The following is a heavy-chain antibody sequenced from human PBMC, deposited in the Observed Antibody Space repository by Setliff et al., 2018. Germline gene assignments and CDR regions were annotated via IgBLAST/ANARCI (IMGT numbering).Heavy chain of an antibody. CDR3: ARGRYYGSGSHLFDP. J-gene: IGHJ5*02. V-gene: IGHV4-38-2*01. CDR1: GYSSSSGYY. D-gene: IGHD3-10*01. Sequence: PSETLSLTCDVSGYSSSSGYYWGWVRQPPGKGLEWIGSIYRGGTTYYNPSLKSRVTISVDTSENQIFLKLSSVTAADTAVYYCARGRYYGSGSHLFDPWGQGALVTVSS. CDR2: IYRGGTT.